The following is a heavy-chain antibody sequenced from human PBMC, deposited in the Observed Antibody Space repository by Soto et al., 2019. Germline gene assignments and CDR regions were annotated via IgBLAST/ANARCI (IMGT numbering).Heavy chain of an antibody. J-gene: IGHJ4*02. D-gene: IGHD3-16*02. CDR2: IYYSGST. CDR1: GGSISSGGYY. CDR3: ARYYDYIWGSYRYTESYYFNY. V-gene: IGHV4-31*03. Sequence: TSGTLSLTCTVSGGSISSGGYYWSWIRQHPGKGLEWIGYIYYSGSTYYNPSLKSRVTISVDTSKNQFSLKLSSVTAADTAVYCCARYYDYIWGSYRYTESYYFNYWDQVTLVTFSS.